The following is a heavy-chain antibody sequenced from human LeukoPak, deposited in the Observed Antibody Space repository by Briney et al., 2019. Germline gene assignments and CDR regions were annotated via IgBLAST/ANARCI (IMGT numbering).Heavy chain of an antibody. CDR3: ARDYGGNSVYYYYYMDV. Sequence: GGSLRLPCAASGFTFSSYAMHWVRQAPGKGLEWVAVISYDGSNKYYADSVKGRFTISRDNSKNTLYLQMNSLRAEDTAVYYCARDYGGNSVYYYYYMDVWGKGTTVTVSS. CDR1: GFTFSSYA. V-gene: IGHV3-30-3*01. CDR2: ISYDGSNK. D-gene: IGHD4-23*01. J-gene: IGHJ6*03.